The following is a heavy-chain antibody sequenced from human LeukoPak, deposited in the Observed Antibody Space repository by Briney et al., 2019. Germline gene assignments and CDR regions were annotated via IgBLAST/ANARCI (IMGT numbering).Heavy chain of an antibody. D-gene: IGHD4-23*01. J-gene: IGHJ4*02. CDR1: GGSISSYY. CDR3: ARGGGNYVVS. Sequence: SETLSLTCTVSGGSISSYYWSWLRQPPGKGLEWIGYIYYSGSTNYNPSLKSRVTISVDTSKNQFSLKLSSVTAADTAVYYCARGGGNYVVSWGQGTLVTVSS. CDR2: IYYSGST. V-gene: IGHV4-59*12.